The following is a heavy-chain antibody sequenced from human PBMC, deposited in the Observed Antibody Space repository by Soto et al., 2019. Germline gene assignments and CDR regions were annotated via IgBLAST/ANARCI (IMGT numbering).Heavy chain of an antibody. J-gene: IGHJ5*02. CDR2: IYYSGST. CDR1: GDSISSGDYY. D-gene: IGHD2-15*01. V-gene: IGHV4-30-4*01. Sequence: SETLSLTCTVSGDSISSGDYYWSWIRQPPGKGLEWIGYIYYSGSTYYNPSLKSRVTISVDTSKNQFSLKLSSVTAADTAVYYCARESPSCSGGSCYSDWFDPWGQGTLVTVSS. CDR3: ARESPSCSGGSCYSDWFDP.